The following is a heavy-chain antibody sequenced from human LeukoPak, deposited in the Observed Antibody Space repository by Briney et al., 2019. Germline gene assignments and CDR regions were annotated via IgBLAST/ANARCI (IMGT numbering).Heavy chain of an antibody. CDR1: GGSVSSGGFY. J-gene: IGHJ4*02. Sequence: PSQTLSLTCTVSGGSVSSGGFYSWIRQPPGKGLEWIGSIYNSGSTYYNPSLKSRVTISVDTSKNQFSLKLSSVTAADTAVYYCARHSSSSRPNFDYWGQGTLVTVSS. V-gene: IGHV4-39*01. CDR3: ARHSSSSRPNFDY. CDR2: IYNSGST. D-gene: IGHD6-13*01.